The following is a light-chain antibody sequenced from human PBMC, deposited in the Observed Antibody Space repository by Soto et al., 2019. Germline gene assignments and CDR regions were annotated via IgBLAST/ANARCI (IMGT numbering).Light chain of an antibody. CDR3: QQYNKWPMYT. CDR2: DAS. V-gene: IGKV3-15*01. CDR1: QSVSRN. Sequence: EIVMTQSPATLSVSPGERATLSCRTSQSVSRNLAWYQQKPGQAPRLLIYDASTRATGVPARFSGSGSGTEFTLTISGLQSEDFAVYYCQQYNKWPMYTFGQGTKLEIK. J-gene: IGKJ2*01.